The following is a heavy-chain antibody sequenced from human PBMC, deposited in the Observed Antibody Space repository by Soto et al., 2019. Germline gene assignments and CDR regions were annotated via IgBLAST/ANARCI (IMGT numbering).Heavy chain of an antibody. Sequence: EVQLVESGGGLVKPGGSLRLSCAASGFTFTDAWMSWVRQAPGKGLEWVGRIKSKTDGGTTDYAAPVTGRFTISRDDSKKTLYLQMDGLKMEDTAVYYCSGITVASPESWDWGQGTLVTVSP. CDR3: SGITVASPESWD. D-gene: IGHD4-17*01. CDR1: GFTFTDAW. CDR2: IKSKTDGGTT. J-gene: IGHJ4*02. V-gene: IGHV3-15*01.